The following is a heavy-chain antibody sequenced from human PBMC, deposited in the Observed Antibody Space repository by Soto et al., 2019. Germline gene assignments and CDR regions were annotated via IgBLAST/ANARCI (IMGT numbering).Heavy chain of an antibody. Sequence: QVLLQESGPGLVKLSGTLSLTCTVSHFSVTNNKYWGWVRHSPGKLLKWIGELYHSGTTYYNPSLSSRVSMSMDKSKNQISLILTSVTAADTAVYYCARDSRYCTDSGCSIMRDAFDVWGQGTLVTVSS. D-gene: IGHD2-15*01. CDR2: LYHSGTT. V-gene: IGHV4-4*02. CDR3: ARDSRYCTDSGCSIMRDAFDV. J-gene: IGHJ3*01. CDR1: HFSVTNNKY.